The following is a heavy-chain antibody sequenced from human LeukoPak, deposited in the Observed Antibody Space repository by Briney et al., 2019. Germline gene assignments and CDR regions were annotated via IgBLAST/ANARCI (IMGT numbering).Heavy chain of an antibody. Sequence: GGSLRLSCAASGFTFYDYAMHWVRQAPGKGLEWVSGISWNSGSIGYADSVKGRFTISRDNAKNSLYLQMNSLRAEDTASYYCAKTHVDFLGVDLFDYWGQGTLVTVSS. CDR3: AKTHVDFLGVDLFDY. V-gene: IGHV3-9*01. D-gene: IGHD3-3*01. CDR2: ISWNSGSI. J-gene: IGHJ4*02. CDR1: GFTFYDYA.